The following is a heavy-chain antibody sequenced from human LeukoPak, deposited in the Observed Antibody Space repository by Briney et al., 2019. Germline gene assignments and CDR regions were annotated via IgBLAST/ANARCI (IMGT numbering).Heavy chain of an antibody. Sequence: PGGSLRLSRTASGFAFRSHAMHWVRQAPGKGLEWVAFIRYDGSKKFYADSVKGRFTISRDNSKNTLYLQMYSLRAEDTAVYYCAKIPYGDYVLDYYYYMDVWGKGTTVTISS. V-gene: IGHV3-30*02. D-gene: IGHD4-17*01. CDR1: GFAFRSHA. CDR2: IRYDGSKK. CDR3: AKIPYGDYVLDYYYYMDV. J-gene: IGHJ6*03.